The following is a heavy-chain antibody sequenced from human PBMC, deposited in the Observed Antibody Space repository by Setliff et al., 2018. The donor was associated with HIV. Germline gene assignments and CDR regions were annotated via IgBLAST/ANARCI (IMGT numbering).Heavy chain of an antibody. D-gene: IGHD4-17*01. Sequence: SETLSLTCTVSGPSINIHYWSWIRQSPGKAFEWIGYIYSTGSTNYNPSLQSRVTISMVASRNQFSLKVTSVTAAGTAVYYCAKGAGFYGDYTFDHWGQGRQVTSPQ. CDR3: AKGAGFYGDYTFDH. CDR2: IYSTGST. V-gene: IGHV4-59*11. J-gene: IGHJ4*02. CDR1: GPSINIHY.